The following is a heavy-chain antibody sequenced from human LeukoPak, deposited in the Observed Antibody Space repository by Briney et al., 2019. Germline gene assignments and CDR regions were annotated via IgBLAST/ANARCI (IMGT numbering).Heavy chain of an antibody. Sequence: PSETLSLTCAVYGGPFSEYYWSWIRQPPEKGLEWIGKINHSGSTNYSPSLKSRVTISIDTSKNQFSLKLNSMTAADTAVYYCARGEGARDGYNYEGPFYFDYWGQGTLVTVSS. CDR3: ARGEGARDGYNYEGPFYFDY. V-gene: IGHV4-34*01. CDR2: INHSGST. J-gene: IGHJ4*02. CDR1: GGPFSEYY. D-gene: IGHD5-24*01.